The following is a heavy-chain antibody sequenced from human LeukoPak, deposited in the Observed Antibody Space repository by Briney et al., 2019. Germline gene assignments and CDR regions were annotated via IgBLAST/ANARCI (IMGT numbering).Heavy chain of an antibody. Sequence: GGSVRLSCEGSGFTFSTYWMTWVRQGPGKGLEWVANIKDDRTEKFYVESAKGRFTISRDNTKNSVFLQMNNVTDEDTAVYYCARGGRALRDSWGQGTLVTVSS. CDR2: IKDDRTEK. J-gene: IGHJ4*02. CDR3: ARGGRALRDS. D-gene: IGHD3-16*01. CDR1: GFTFSTYW. V-gene: IGHV3-7*05.